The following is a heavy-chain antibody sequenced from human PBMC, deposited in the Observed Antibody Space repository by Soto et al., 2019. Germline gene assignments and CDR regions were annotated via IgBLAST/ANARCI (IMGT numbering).Heavy chain of an antibody. D-gene: IGHD1-26*01. J-gene: IGHJ3*02. CDR3: ARPMGGSYYETAFDI. CDR2: IWYDGSNK. CDR1: GSTFSSYG. Sequence: GGSLRLSCAASGSTFSSYGMHWVRQAPGKGLEWVAVIWYDGSNKYYADSAKGRFTISRDNSKNTLYLQMNSLRAEDTAVYYCARPMGGSYYETAFDIWGQGTMVTVSS. V-gene: IGHV3-33*01.